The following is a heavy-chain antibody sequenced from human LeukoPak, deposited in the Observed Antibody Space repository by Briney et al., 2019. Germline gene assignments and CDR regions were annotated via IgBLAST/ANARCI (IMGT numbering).Heavy chain of an antibody. CDR2: ISSSSSYT. V-gene: IGHV3-11*06. CDR1: GFTFSDYY. CDR3: ARDRRYSYGYRY. J-gene: IGHJ4*02. D-gene: IGHD5-18*01. Sequence: GGSLRLSCAASGFTFSDYYMSWIRQAPGKGLEWVSYISSSSSYTNYADSVKGRFTISRDNAKNSLYLQMNSLRAEDTAVYYCARDRRYSYGYRYWGQGTLVTVCS.